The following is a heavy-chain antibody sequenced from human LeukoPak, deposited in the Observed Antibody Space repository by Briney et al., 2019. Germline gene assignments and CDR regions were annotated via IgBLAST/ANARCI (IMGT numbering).Heavy chain of an antibody. CDR3: ARHRDGAAAAPLDY. Sequence: SETLSLTCTVSGGSISSYYWSWIRQPPGKGLEWIGYIYYSGSTNYNPSLKSRVTISVDTSKNQFSLKLSSVAAADTAVYYCARHRDGAAAAPLDYWGQGTLVTVSS. CDR2: IYYSGST. D-gene: IGHD6-13*01. V-gene: IGHV4-59*08. CDR1: GGSISSYY. J-gene: IGHJ4*02.